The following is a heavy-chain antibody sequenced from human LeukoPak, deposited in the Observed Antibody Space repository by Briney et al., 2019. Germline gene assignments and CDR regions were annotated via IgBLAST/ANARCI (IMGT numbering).Heavy chain of an antibody. V-gene: IGHV3-30-3*01. CDR1: GFTFSSYA. CDR2: ISYDGSNK. D-gene: IGHD2-21*02. J-gene: IGHJ4*02. CDR3: ARGSGGDRYFDY. Sequence: GGSLRLSCAASGFTFSSYAMHWVRQAPGKGLEWVAVISYDGSNKYYADSVKGRFTISRDNSKNTLYLQMNSLRAEDTAAYYCARGSGGDRYFDYWGQGTLVTVSS.